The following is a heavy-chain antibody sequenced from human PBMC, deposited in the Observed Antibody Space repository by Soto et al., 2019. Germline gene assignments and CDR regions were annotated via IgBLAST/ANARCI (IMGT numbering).Heavy chain of an antibody. CDR1: GDSISNINYH. J-gene: IGHJ4*02. V-gene: IGHV4-39*01. CDR3: ARLREGSPADF. Sequence: QVQLQESGPGLVKPSETLSLTCSVSGDSISNINYHWGWIRQPPGKGLEWIGSIYYRGNRYYSPSLRSRITMSVDMSKNQFSLDLTSVTAADTAVYFCARLREGSPADFWGQGTLVNVSS. CDR2: IYYRGNR. D-gene: IGHD1-26*01.